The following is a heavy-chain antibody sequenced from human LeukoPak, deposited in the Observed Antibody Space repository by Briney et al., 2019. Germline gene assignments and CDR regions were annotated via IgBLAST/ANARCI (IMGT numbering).Heavy chain of an antibody. CDR2: IYYSGST. CDR1: GGSISSSSYY. CDR3: ARRSIAVAGDYYYYGMDV. D-gene: IGHD6-19*01. Sequence: PSETLSLTCTVSGGSISSSSYYWGWIRQPPGKGLEWIGSIYYSGSTYYNPSLKSRVTISVDTSKNQLSLKLSSVTAADTAVYYCARRSIAVAGDYYYYGMDVWGQGTTVTVSS. V-gene: IGHV4-39*01. J-gene: IGHJ6*02.